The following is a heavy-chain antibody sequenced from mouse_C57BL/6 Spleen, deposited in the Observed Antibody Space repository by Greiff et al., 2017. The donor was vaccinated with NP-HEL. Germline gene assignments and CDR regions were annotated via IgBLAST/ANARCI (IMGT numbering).Heavy chain of an antibody. CDR3: ARHYGSRGWYFDV. Sequence: EVMLVESGGGLVKPGGSLKLSCAASGFTFSDYGMHWVRQAPEKGLEWVAYISSGSSTIYYADTVKGRFTISRDNAKNTLFLQMTSLRSEDTAMYYCARHYGSRGWYFDVWGTGTTVTVSS. CDR2: ISSGSSTI. J-gene: IGHJ1*03. D-gene: IGHD1-1*01. CDR1: GFTFSDYG. V-gene: IGHV5-17*01.